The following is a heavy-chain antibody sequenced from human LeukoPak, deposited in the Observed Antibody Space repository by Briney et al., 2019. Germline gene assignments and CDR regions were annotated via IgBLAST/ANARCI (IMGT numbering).Heavy chain of an antibody. CDR1: GGSISTYY. J-gene: IGHJ4*02. V-gene: IGHV4-59*01. Sequence: SETLALTCTVSGGSISTYYWSWIRQPPGERLEWIGYIYYSGSTNYNPSLKSRVTISVDTSKNLFSLKLTSLTAADTAVYYCARCHGSSSTSDYWSQGTLVTVSS. CDR2: IYYSGST. D-gene: IGHD6-6*01. CDR3: ARCHGSSSTSDY.